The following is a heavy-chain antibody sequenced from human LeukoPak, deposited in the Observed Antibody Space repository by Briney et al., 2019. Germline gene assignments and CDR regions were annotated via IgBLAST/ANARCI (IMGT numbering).Heavy chain of an antibody. V-gene: IGHV4-59*08. J-gene: IGHJ4*02. D-gene: IGHD3-16*01. CDR3: ARRNWGLEGTRTDY. Sequence: PSETLSLTCTVSGGSISSYYWSWIRQPPGKGPEWIAYIYYSGSTNYNPSLRSRVTISVDRSKNQFSLKLTSVTAADTAVYYCARRNWGLEGTRTDYWGQGILVTVSS. CDR2: IYYSGST. CDR1: GGSISSYY.